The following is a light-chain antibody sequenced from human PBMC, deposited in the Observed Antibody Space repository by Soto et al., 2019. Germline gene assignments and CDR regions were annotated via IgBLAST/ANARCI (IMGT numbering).Light chain of an antibody. CDR1: QGISSY. Sequence: VIWMTQSPSLLSASTEDRVTISCRMSQGISSYLAWYQQKPGKAPKRLIYAASSLQSGVPARFSGSAFGTDFTTTISNLQPEDFATYYCQQLNAYPLTFGQGTRLEN. J-gene: IGKJ5*01. CDR2: AAS. CDR3: QQLNAYPLT. V-gene: IGKV1D-8*03.